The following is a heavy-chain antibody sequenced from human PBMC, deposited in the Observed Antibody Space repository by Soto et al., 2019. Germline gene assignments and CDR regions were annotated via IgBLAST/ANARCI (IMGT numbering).Heavy chain of an antibody. V-gene: IGHV3-30*03. CDR3: ATWGEVAGGIFDY. Sequence: QVQLVESGGGVVQPGRSLRLSCAASGFTFSNHGMHWVRQAPGKALEWVAVISYDSSDKYYADSVKGRFTISRDNSKNTLYLQMNSLRLEDTAVYYCATWGEVAGGIFDYWGQGTLVTVSS. J-gene: IGHJ4*02. CDR2: ISYDSSDK. CDR1: GFTFSNHG. D-gene: IGHD6-19*01.